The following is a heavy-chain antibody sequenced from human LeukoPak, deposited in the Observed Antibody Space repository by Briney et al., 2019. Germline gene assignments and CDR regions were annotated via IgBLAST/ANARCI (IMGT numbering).Heavy chain of an antibody. Sequence: GGSLRLSCAASGFTFSSYEMNWVRQAPGKGLEWVSYISSGSTMYYADSVKGRFTISRDNAKNSLYLQMNSLRAEDTAVYYCARYYYYGMDVWGQGTTVTVSS. V-gene: IGHV3-48*03. CDR1: GFTFSSYE. CDR2: ISSGSTM. CDR3: ARYYYYGMDV. J-gene: IGHJ6*02.